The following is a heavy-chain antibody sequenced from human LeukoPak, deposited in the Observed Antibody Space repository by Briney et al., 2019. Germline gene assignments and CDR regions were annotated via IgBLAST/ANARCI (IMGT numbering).Heavy chain of an antibody. CDR1: GFTVSSNY. D-gene: IGHD3-10*01. Sequence: PGGSLRLSCSASGFTVSSNYMSWVRQAPGKGLEWVSVISSGLSTNYADSVKGRFTISRDNSKNTLYLQMNSLRAEDTAVYYCARDYGSGAGTFDIWGQGTMVTVSS. CDR3: ARDYGSGAGTFDI. J-gene: IGHJ3*02. CDR2: ISSGLST. V-gene: IGHV3-53*01.